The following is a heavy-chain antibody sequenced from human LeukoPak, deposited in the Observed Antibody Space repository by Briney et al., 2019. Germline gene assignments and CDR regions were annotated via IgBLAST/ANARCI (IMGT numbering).Heavy chain of an antibody. J-gene: IGHJ5*02. Sequence: ASVKVSCKASGYTFTSYYMHWVRQAPGQGLEWMGMINPSGGSTRYEQKFQGRVTMTRDMSTSTVYMELSSLRSEDTAVYYCARESIAEPGVPFGPWGQGTLVTVSS. D-gene: IGHD3-16*01. CDR3: ARESIAEPGVPFGP. CDR2: INPSGGST. V-gene: IGHV1-46*01. CDR1: GYTFTSYY.